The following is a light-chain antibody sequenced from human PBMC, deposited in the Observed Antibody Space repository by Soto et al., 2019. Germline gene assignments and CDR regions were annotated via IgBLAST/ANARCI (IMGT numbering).Light chain of an antibody. V-gene: IGKV1-39*01. CDR1: QSVDAY. J-gene: IGKJ2*01. CDR2: AAS. Sequence: IQMTQSPSSLSASEGDRVTITCRASQSVDAYLHWFQQKPGKPPKLLIYAASTLQSGVPSRFSGRGSESDFTLTISSLQPEDFATYDGQQSHSAPYTVGQGTNVEIK. CDR3: QQSHSAPYT.